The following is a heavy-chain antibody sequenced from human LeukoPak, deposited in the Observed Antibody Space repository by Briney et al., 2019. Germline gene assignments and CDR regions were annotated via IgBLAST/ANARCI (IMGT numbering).Heavy chain of an antibody. Sequence: ASVKVSCKASGYTFTSYGISWVRQAPGQGLEWMGWISAYNGDTNYAQKLQGRVTMTTDTSTSTAYMELRSLRSDDTAVYYCARVRQIGYSSSSRAYYYYYGMGVWGQGTTVTVSS. J-gene: IGHJ6*02. V-gene: IGHV1-18*01. D-gene: IGHD6-6*01. CDR1: GYTFTSYG. CDR3: ARVRQIGYSSSSRAYYYYYGMGV. CDR2: ISAYNGDT.